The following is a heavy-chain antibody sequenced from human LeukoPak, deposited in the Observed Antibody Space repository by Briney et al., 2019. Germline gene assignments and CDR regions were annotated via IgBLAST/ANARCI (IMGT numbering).Heavy chain of an antibody. CDR3: ARLSAYYYGSYFYYYMDV. CDR2: IKQDESER. D-gene: IGHD3-10*01. CDR1: GFTFSNYA. Sequence: GGSLRLSCAASGFTFSNYAMRWVRQPPGKGPEWVANIKQDESERYSVDSVKGRFTISRDNAKNSVYLHMNSLRAEDTALYYCARLSAYYYGSYFYYYMDVWGKGTTVTVSS. V-gene: IGHV3-7*01. J-gene: IGHJ6*03.